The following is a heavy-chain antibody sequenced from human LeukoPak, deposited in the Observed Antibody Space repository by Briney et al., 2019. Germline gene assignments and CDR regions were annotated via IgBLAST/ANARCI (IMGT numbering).Heavy chain of an antibody. Sequence: PGGSLRLSCAASGFTVSSNYMSWVRQAPEKGLEWVSVIYSGGSTYYADSVKGRFTISRDNSKNTLYLQMNSLRAEDTAVYYCARESYGGKKGGNYWGQGTLVTVSS. D-gene: IGHD4-23*01. CDR2: IYSGGST. CDR3: ARESYGGKKGGNY. CDR1: GFTVSSNY. J-gene: IGHJ4*02. V-gene: IGHV3-53*01.